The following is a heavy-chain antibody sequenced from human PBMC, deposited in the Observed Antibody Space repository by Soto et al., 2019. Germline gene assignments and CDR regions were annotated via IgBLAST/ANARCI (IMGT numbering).Heavy chain of an antibody. V-gene: IGHV1-46*04. J-gene: IGHJ4*02. Sequence: QVQLVQSGAEVKKPGASVKVSCKASGYTFTSYYMHWVRQAPGQGLEWMGIINPSGGSTSYAQKLPGSVTTRRDTSTSKVYKELSSLRSEDTAVYYCASSPIYGAGELPDYWGQGTLVTVSS. D-gene: IGHD1-26*01. CDR3: ASSPIYGAGELPDY. CDR1: GYTFTSYY. CDR2: INPSGGST.